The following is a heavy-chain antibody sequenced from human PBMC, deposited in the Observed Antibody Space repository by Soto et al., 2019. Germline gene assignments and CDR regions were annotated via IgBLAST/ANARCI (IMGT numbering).Heavy chain of an antibody. Sequence: EVQLAESGGGLVQPGGSLRLSCVASGFTFSRHYMTWVRQAPGKGLESVAKIKPDGSESYYVDSVRGRFTFSRDNAKNSLSLQMNRLRDEDTAVYYCASEEWWRVEFWGQGTLVTVSS. D-gene: IGHD2-15*01. CDR2: IKPDGSES. J-gene: IGHJ4*02. CDR3: ASEEWWRVEF. CDR1: GFTFSRHY. V-gene: IGHV3-7*01.